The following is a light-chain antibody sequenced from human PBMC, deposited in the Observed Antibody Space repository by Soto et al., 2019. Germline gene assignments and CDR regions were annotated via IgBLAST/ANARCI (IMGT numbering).Light chain of an antibody. Sequence: EIVLTQSPGTLSLSPGERATLSCRGSQSISSSYLGWYQQKPGQAPRLLIYGASSRATGIPDRFSGSGSGTDFTLTIIRLEPEDFAVYYCQQYGNSPYTFGQGTKLEIK. CDR3: QQYGNSPYT. CDR1: QSISSSY. CDR2: GAS. J-gene: IGKJ2*01. V-gene: IGKV3-20*01.